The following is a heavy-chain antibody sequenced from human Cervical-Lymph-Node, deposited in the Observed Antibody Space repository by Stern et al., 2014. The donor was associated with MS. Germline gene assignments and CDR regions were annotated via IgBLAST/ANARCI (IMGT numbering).Heavy chain of an antibody. CDR2: IYHVGPT. Sequence: DQLVESGPGLVKPSGTLSLTCAVSNGTISSGNWWSWVRPPPGKGLELIGKIYHVGPTNYNPSLKSRVTISVDKSKNQFSLKLSSVTAADTAVYYCARDNRYETFDIWGQGTMVTVSS. CDR1: NGTISSGNW. D-gene: IGHD1-14*01. CDR3: ARDNRYETFDI. V-gene: IGHV4-4*02. J-gene: IGHJ3*02.